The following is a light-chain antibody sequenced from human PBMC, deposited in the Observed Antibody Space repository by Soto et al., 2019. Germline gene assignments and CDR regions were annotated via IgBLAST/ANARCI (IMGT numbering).Light chain of an antibody. Sequence: DIQMTQSPSSLSASVGDRVTITCRASQTIISYLNWYQQKPGKAPKLLIYAAYHLQSGVPSRFSGSESGTDFTLTISSLQHEDFATYYCQQSYRTPWTFGQGTKVEIK. CDR3: QQSYRTPWT. CDR1: QTIISY. CDR2: AAY. J-gene: IGKJ1*01. V-gene: IGKV1-39*01.